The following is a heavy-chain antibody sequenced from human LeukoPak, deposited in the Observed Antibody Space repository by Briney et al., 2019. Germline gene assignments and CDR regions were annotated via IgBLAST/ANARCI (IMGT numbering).Heavy chain of an antibody. CDR1: GFTFDDYT. Sequence: GGSLRLSCAASGFTFDDYTMHWVRQAPGRGLEWVSLISWDGGSTYYADSVKGRFTISRDNSKNSLYLQMNSLRTEDTALYYCAKEGSSSSGAFDIWGQGTMVTVSS. CDR3: AKEGSSSSGAFDI. D-gene: IGHD6-6*01. CDR2: ISWDGGST. V-gene: IGHV3-43*01. J-gene: IGHJ3*02.